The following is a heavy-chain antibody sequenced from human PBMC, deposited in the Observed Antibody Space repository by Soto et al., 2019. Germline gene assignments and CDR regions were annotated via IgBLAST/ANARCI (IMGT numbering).Heavy chain of an antibody. V-gene: IGHV3-30-3*01. D-gene: IGHD6-19*01. J-gene: IGHJ3*02. CDR3: ARGSSGWYKDAFDI. CDR2: ISYDGSNK. CDR1: GFTFSSYA. Sequence: QVQLVESGGGVVQPGRSLRLSCAASGFTFSSYAMHWVRQAPGKGLEWVAVISYDGSNKYYADSVKGRFTISRDNSKNTLYLQMNSLRAEDTAVYYCARGSSGWYKDAFDIWGQGQWSPSLQ.